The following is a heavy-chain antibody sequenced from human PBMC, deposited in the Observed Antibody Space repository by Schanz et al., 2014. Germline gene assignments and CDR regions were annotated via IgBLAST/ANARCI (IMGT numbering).Heavy chain of an antibody. CDR3: ARAKRFGDMDV. J-gene: IGHJ6*02. V-gene: IGHV1-46*01. Sequence: QVQLLQSGAEVKKPGASMKVSCKASGYTFTTYYMLWVRQAPGQGLEWMGIINPSGGSTRYGQKFQGRITVTTDTSTSTVYLELSSLRSDDTAVYYCARAKRFGDMDVWGQGTTVNVSS. CDR2: INPSGGST. D-gene: IGHD3-10*01. CDR1: GYTFTTYY.